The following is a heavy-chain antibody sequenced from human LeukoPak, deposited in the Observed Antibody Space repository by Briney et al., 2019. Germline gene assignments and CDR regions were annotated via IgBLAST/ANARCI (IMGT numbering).Heavy chain of an antibody. J-gene: IGHJ4*02. CDR2: ISYDGSNK. D-gene: IGHD2/OR15-2a*01. CDR1: GFTFSSYG. V-gene: IGHV3-30*18. Sequence: GRSLRLSCAASGFTFSSYGMHWVRQAPGKGLEWVAVISYDGSNKYYTDSVKGRFTISRDNSKNTLYLQVNSLRAEDTAVYYCAKDSRNYFLGGSRPRHFDYWGQGTLVTVSS. CDR3: AKDSRNYFLGGSRPRHFDY.